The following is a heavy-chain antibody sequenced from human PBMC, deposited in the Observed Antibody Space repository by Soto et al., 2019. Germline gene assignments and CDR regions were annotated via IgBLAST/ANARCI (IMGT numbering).Heavy chain of an antibody. V-gene: IGHV1-2*02. CDR1: GYTFTGYF. Sequence: ASVKVSFKASGYTFTGYFMHWVRQAPGQGLEWMGWINPITGGTNYAQKFQGRVAMTRDTSISTAYMELSSLRSDDTAVYYCARPAGGSDSWGQGTLVTVSS. J-gene: IGHJ5*01. CDR3: ARPAGGSDS. CDR2: INPITGGT.